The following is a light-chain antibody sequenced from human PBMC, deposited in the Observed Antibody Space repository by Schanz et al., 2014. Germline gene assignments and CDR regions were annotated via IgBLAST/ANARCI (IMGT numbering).Light chain of an antibody. J-gene: IGKJ1*01. CDR2: DAS. CDR1: QSISSW. V-gene: IGKV1-5*01. CDR3: QQYNSYST. Sequence: DIQMTQSPSTLSASVTDRVTITCRASQSISSWLAWYQQKPGKAPKLLIYDASSLESGVPSRFSGSGSETEFTLTISSLQPDDFATYYCQQYNSYSTFGQGTKVEIK.